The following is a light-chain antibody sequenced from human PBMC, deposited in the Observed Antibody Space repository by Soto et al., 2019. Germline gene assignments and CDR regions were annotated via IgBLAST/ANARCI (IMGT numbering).Light chain of an antibody. CDR2: AAS. V-gene: IGKV1-39*01. CDR3: QQSYSMHQT. J-gene: IGKJ2*01. Sequence: DIQMTQSPSSLSASVGDSVTITCLASQNINNYLSWYQHKPGKAPKLLIYAASNLQSGVPSSFSGSSSGTEFTLTISRLYPEDFATYYCQQSYSMHQTFGQGTKLEI. CDR1: QNINNY.